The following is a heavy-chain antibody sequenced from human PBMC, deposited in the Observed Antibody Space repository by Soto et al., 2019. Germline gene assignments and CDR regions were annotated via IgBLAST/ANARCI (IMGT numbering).Heavy chain of an antibody. D-gene: IGHD3-22*01. CDR3: TKGRGALTVVSKWFDP. CDR2: INWDSGIT. J-gene: IGHJ5*02. V-gene: IGHV3-9*01. Sequence: EVQLVESGGGLVQPGKSLKLSCVAIGFTFVDHAMHWIRQVPGKGLAWVAGINWDSGITGYADSVKGRFTISRDNANNSLHLEMNSLKSEDTALYYCTKGRGALTVVSKWFDPWGQGTPVTVSS. CDR1: GFTFVDHA.